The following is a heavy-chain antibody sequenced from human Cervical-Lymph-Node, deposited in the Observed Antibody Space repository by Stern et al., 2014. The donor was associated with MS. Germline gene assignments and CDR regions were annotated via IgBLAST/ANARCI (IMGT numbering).Heavy chain of an antibody. CDR2: IYYSGTT. CDR3: ARATDL. J-gene: IGHJ5*02. Sequence: QVQLQESGTGLLRPSATLSLTCTVSGASITSYYWSWIRQPPGKGLEWIGYIYYSGTTNYNASLKGRVAISIDTSKTQFSLRLSSVTAADTAVYYCARATDLWGQGTLVTVSS. V-gene: IGHV4-59*01. CDR1: GASITSYY.